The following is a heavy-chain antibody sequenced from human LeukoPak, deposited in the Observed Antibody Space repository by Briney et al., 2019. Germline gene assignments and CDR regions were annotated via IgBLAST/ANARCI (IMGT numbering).Heavy chain of an antibody. V-gene: IGHV1-18*01. CDR3: ARALPLPGIAAADNAFDI. D-gene: IGHD6-13*01. CDR1: GGTFTSYG. CDR2: ISAYNGNT. J-gene: IGHJ3*02. Sequence: ASVKVSCKSSGGTFTSYGISWVRQAPGQGLEWMGWISAYNGNTNYAQKLQGRVTMTTDTSTSTAYMELRSLRSDDTAVYYCARALPLPGIAAADNAFDIWGQGTMVTVSS.